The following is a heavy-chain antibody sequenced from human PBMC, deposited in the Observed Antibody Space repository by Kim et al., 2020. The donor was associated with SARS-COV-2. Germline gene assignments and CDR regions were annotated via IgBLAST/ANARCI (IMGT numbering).Heavy chain of an antibody. D-gene: IGHD4-17*01. J-gene: IGHJ4*02. CDR3: ARALWGYYGALEFDY. V-gene: IGHV4-30-2*04. Sequence: PSLKSRVTISVDTSKNQFSLEPGSVTAADTAVYYCARALWGYYGALEFDYWGQGTLVNVSS.